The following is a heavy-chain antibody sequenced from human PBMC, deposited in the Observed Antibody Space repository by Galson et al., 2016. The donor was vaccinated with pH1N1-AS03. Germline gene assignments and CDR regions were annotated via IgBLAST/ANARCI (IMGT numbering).Heavy chain of an antibody. CDR1: GFTFSTYC. Sequence: SLRLSCAASGFTFSTYCMSWVRQAPGKGLEWVANIKQDGSEKFYVDSLKGRFTISRDNAKNYLYLQMSSLRAEDRAIYYWARGAPGDHLLSPPWNWGQGTLVTVSS. CDR3: ARGAPGDHLLSPPWN. D-gene: IGHD2-2*01. V-gene: IGHV3-7*01. CDR2: IKQDGSEK. J-gene: IGHJ4*02.